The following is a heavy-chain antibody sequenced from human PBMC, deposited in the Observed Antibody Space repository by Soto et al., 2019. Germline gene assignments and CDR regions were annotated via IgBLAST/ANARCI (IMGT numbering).Heavy chain of an antibody. Sequence: GGSLRLSCAASGFTFSSYSMNWVRQAPGKGLEWVSYISSSSSTIYYADSVKGRFTISRDNAKNSLYLQMNSLRAEDTAVYYCASSSGYDEYYFDYWGQGTLVTVSS. V-gene: IGHV3-48*01. CDR2: ISSSSSTI. D-gene: IGHD5-12*01. CDR3: ASSSGYDEYYFDY. CDR1: GFTFSSYS. J-gene: IGHJ4*02.